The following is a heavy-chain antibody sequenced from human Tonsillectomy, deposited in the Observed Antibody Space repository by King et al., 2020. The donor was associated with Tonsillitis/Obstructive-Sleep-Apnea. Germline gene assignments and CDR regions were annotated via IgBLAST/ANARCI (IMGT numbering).Heavy chain of an antibody. CDR3: AIPAQGAFDI. CDR1: GGSISSSSYY. Sequence: MQLQESGPGLVKPSETLSLTCTVSGGSISSSSYYWGWIRQPPGKGLEWIGSIYYSGSTYYNPSLKSRVTISVDTSKNQFSLKLSSVTAADTAVYYCAIPAQGAFDIWGQGTMVTVSS. CDR2: IYYSGST. D-gene: IGHD2-2*01. V-gene: IGHV4-39*01. J-gene: IGHJ3*02.